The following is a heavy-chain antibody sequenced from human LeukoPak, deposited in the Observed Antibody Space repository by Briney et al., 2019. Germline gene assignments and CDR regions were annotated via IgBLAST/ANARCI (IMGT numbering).Heavy chain of an antibody. J-gene: IGHJ5*02. CDR1: GGSVDSSDYY. V-gene: IGHV4-30-2*01. D-gene: IGHD3-22*01. Sequence: SETLSLTCTVSGGSVDSSDYYWTWIRQPPGKGLEWIGYISHTGGTYYNSSLLSRVTISLDKSKNQFFLTLGSVTAADTAVYYCARDPDRTMDSSGPWFDPWGQGTLVTVSS. CDR2: ISHTGGT. CDR3: ARDPDRTMDSSGPWFDP.